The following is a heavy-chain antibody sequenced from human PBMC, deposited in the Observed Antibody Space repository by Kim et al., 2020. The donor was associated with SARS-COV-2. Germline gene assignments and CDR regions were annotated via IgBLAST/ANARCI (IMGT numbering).Heavy chain of an antibody. CDR3: ASHNDMLTGCLDD. V-gene: IGHV4-39*01. J-gene: IGHJ4*02. Sequence: YNPRLNSRVTISMDTSTSQFSLKPSAVTAADTAVYYCASHNDMLTGCLDDWGQGTLVTVSS. D-gene: IGHD3-9*01.